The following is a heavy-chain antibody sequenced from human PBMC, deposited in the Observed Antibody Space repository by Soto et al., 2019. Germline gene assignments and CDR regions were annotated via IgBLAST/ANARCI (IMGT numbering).Heavy chain of an antibody. CDR2: ISSTSSYT. V-gene: IGHV3-21*01. CDR1: GFTFSSYA. D-gene: IGHD6-19*01. CDR3: ARDLALAGNY. Sequence: VGSLRLSCAASGFTFSSYAMNWVRQTQEKGLEWVSSISSTSSYTHYSDSVKGRFTISRDNANNSLFLQMNSLRAEDTATYYCARDLALAGNYWGQGVLVTVSS. J-gene: IGHJ4*02.